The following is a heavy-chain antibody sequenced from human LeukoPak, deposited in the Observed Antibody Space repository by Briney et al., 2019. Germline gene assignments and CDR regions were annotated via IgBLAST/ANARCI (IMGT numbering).Heavy chain of an antibody. D-gene: IGHD3-10*01. CDR2: IYTSGSN. J-gene: IGHJ4*02. CDR3: AGNYYGSGSYYSEDRY. V-gene: IGHV4-61*02. Sequence: SSETLSLTCTVSGVSISSGSYYWSWIRPPAGKGLEWIGRIYTSGSNNYNPSLKSRVTISVDTSKNQFSLKLSSVTAADTAVYYCAGNYYGSGSYYSEDRYWGQGTLVTVSS. CDR1: GVSISSGSYY.